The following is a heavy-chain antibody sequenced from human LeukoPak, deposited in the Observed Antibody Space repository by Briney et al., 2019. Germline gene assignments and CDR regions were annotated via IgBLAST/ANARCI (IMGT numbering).Heavy chain of an antibody. V-gene: IGHV1-46*01. J-gene: IGHJ4*02. CDR2: IYPRDGST. CDR1: GYTFTSNY. Sequence: ASVKVSCKASGYTFTSNYIHWVRQAPGQGLEWMGMIYPRDGSTSYAQKFQGGVIMTEDTSTDTAYMELSSLRSEDTAVYYCARGASGVVGATDVRDFDYWGQGTLVTVSS. CDR3: ARGASGVVGATDVRDFDY. D-gene: IGHD1-26*01.